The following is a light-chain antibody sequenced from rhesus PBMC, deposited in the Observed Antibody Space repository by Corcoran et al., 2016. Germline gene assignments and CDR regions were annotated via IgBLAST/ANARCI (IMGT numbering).Light chain of an antibody. Sequence: DIQMTQSPSSLSASVGDRVTITCRASQGISRWLAWYQQKPGKAPKHLIYKASSLQSGVPSRFRGSGSGTDFALPIISLQPEDFATYYCQQYNSAPRTFCQGPKVEIK. J-gene: IGKJ1*01. CDR3: QQYNSAPRT. CDR2: KAS. V-gene: IGKV1-21*01. CDR1: QGISRW.